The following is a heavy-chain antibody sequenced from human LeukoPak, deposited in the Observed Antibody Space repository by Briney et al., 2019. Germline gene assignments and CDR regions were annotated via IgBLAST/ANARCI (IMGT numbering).Heavy chain of an antibody. J-gene: IGHJ4*02. D-gene: IGHD3-10*01. Sequence: SETLSLTCTVSGGSISSYYWSWNRQPPGKGLEWIGYIYYSGSTNYNPSLKSRVTISVDTSKNQFSLKLSSVTAADTAVYYCARQAQVLLWFGELFDWGQGTLVTASS. CDR1: GGSISSYY. CDR2: IYYSGST. V-gene: IGHV4-59*01. CDR3: ARQAQVLLWFGELFD.